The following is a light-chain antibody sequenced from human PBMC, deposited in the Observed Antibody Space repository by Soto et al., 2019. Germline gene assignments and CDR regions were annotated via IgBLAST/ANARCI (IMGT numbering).Light chain of an antibody. CDR3: QQLNSYPT. CDR1: LSVSVY. Sequence: VVLTQSPATLSLSPGARGPLSCRTRLSVSVYLDWYQQHPGQAARLLISDASNRAAGIPARFSGSGSGTDFTLTISSLQPEDFATYYCQQLNSYPTFGQGTRLDIK. J-gene: IGKJ5*01. V-gene: IGKV3-11*01. CDR2: DAS.